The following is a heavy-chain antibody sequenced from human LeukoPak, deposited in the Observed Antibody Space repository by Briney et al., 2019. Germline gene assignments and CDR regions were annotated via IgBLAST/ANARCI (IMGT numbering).Heavy chain of an antibody. CDR3: ARGGRDCSSTTCYFDY. V-gene: IGHV5-51*01. D-gene: IGHD2-2*01. Sequence: GESLKISCKGSGYSFTNYWIAWVRQMPGKGLEWMGIIYPGDSDTRYSPSFQGQVTISADKSISTAYLQWSSLEASDTAMYYCARGGRDCSSTTCYFDYWGQGTLVTVSS. CDR2: IYPGDSDT. J-gene: IGHJ4*02. CDR1: GYSFTNYW.